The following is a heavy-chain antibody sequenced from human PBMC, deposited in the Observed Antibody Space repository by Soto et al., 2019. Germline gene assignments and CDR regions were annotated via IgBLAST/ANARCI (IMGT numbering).Heavy chain of an antibody. CDR2: ISGNGAGT. Sequence: EVKLLESGGGLAQPGGSLRLSCVGSGFTFDSYAISWVRQAPGKGLQWISAISGNGAGTDYAHSVKGRFTISRDNSKNAVPMHMKSLRAEDTALYYWAKYTGAGYSFWSWYYSDGIDVWGKGTMVTVSS. J-gene: IGHJ3*01. D-gene: IGHD3-3*01. V-gene: IGHV3-23*01. CDR1: GFTFDSYA. CDR3: AKYTGAGYSFWSWYYSDGIDV.